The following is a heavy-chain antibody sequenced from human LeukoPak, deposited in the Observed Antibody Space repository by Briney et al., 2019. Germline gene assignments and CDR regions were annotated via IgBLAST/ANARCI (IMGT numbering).Heavy chain of an antibody. CDR1: DDSIRSSAYY. Sequence: SETLSLTCAVSDDSIRSSAYYWGWIRQPPGKGLEWIGSIYYSGSTYYNPSLKSRVTISIDTSKNQFSLKLSSVTAADTAVYYCASEPYGSGSFLGAFDIWRQGTMVTVSS. J-gene: IGHJ3*02. CDR3: ASEPYGSGSFLGAFDI. V-gene: IGHV4-39*01. CDR2: IYYSGST. D-gene: IGHD3-10*01.